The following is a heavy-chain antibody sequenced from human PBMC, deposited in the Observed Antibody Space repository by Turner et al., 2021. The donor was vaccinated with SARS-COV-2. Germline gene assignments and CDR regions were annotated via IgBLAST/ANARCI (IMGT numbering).Heavy chain of an antibody. CDR2: IYSGGST. J-gene: IGHJ6*02. Sequence: EVQLVEAGGGVIQPGGSLRLSCAASGLTVSRNYMNWVRQAPGKGLEWVSVIYSGGSTYYADSVKGRFTISRDNSKNTLYLQMNSLRAEDTAVYYCARDLGTYGMDVWGQGTTVTVSS. V-gene: IGHV3-53*01. CDR1: GLTVSRNY. CDR3: ARDLGTYGMDV. D-gene: IGHD6-13*01.